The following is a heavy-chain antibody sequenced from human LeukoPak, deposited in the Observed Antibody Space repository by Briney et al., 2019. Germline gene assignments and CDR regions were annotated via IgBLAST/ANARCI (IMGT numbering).Heavy chain of an antibody. CDR2: IKRDGSEK. J-gene: IGHJ6*02. D-gene: IGHD3/OR15-3a*01. V-gene: IGHV3-7*01. CDR3: ARDGAVDDFYYYGMDV. CDR1: GFTFSSYW. Sequence: GGSLRLSCAASGFTFSSYWMSWVRQAPGKGLEWVTNIKRDGSEKYYVDSVKGRFTISGDNAKNSLYLQMNSLRAEDTAVYYCARDGAVDDFYYYGMDVWGQGTTVTVSS.